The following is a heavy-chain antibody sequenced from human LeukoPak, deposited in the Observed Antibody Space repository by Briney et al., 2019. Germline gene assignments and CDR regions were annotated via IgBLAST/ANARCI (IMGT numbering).Heavy chain of an antibody. CDR2: ISAQNGNT. D-gene: IGHD6-25*01. Sequence: GASVKVSCKSSGYMFTSHGIHWLRQAPGQGLEWIGWISAQNGNTNYVQHLLGRGTMTRDTSATTAYMELRSLKSDDTAVYYCARESNGGYGFDYWGQGTKVTVAS. V-gene: IGHV1-18*01. J-gene: IGHJ4*02. CDR1: GYMFTSHG. CDR3: ARESNGGYGFDY.